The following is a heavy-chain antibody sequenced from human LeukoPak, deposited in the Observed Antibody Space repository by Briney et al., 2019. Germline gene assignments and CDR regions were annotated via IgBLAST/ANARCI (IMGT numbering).Heavy chain of an antibody. Sequence: SVKVSCKASGGTFSSYAISWVRQAPGQGLEWMGGIIPIFGTANYAQKFQGRVTITTDESTSTAYMELSSLRSDDTAVYYCARVQWLAPQYYFDYWGQGTLVTVSS. J-gene: IGHJ4*02. CDR3: ARVQWLAPQYYFDY. CDR2: IIPIFGTA. CDR1: GGTFSSYA. V-gene: IGHV1-69*05. D-gene: IGHD6-19*01.